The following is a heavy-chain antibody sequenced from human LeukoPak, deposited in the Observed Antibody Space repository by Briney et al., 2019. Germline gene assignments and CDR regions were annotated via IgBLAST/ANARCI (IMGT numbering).Heavy chain of an antibody. Sequence: ASVKVSCKASGYTFTGYFMHWVRQAPGQGLEWMGWINPNSGGTNYAQKFQGRVTMTGDTSISTAYMELSRLRSDDTAVYYCASGRLDCSGGSCYESPGGDYWGQGTLVTVSS. V-gene: IGHV1-2*02. CDR2: INPNSGGT. J-gene: IGHJ4*02. CDR3: ASGRLDCSGGSCYESPGGDY. CDR1: GYTFTGYF. D-gene: IGHD2-15*01.